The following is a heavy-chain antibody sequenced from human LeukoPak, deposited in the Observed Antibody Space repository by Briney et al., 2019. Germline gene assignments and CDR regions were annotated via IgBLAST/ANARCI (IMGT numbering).Heavy chain of an antibody. Sequence: GGSVRLSCAASGFSFSTSMMSWVRRVPGQGLEWVSTILQDAETTYYVDSARGRFTISRDNFKDTLFLQMSSLRAEDTAIYYCTKRDGQSFDYWGQGALVTVSS. D-gene: IGHD5-24*01. J-gene: IGHJ4*02. CDR1: GFSFSTSM. V-gene: IGHV3-23*01. CDR3: TKRDGQSFDY. CDR2: ILQDAETT.